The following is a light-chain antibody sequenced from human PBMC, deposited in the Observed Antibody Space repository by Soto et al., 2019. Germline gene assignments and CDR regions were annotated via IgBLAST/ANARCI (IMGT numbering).Light chain of an antibody. CDR2: AAS. Sequence: DIQLTQSPSSLSASVGDTVTITCRASQTVSRYLNWYQQKSGTAPKLLIYAASTLHTGVPSRFSGRGSGTDFTLTINNLQREDFADYFCQQTYSTLWTFGQGTKVDIK. J-gene: IGKJ1*01. V-gene: IGKV1-39*01. CDR1: QTVSRY. CDR3: QQTYSTLWT.